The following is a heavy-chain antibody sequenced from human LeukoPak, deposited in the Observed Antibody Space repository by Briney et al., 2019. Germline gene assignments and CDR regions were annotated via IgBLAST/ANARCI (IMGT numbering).Heavy chain of an antibody. CDR1: GGSISSYY. D-gene: IGHD5-18*01. CDR2: IYSGKT. J-gene: IGHJ4*02. Sequence: SETLSLTCTVSGGSISSYYWSWIRQPPGKGLEWIGFIYSGKTDYNPSLKSRVTISVDTSKNQFSLKLSSVSAADTAVYYCARGFEYNYRYTFGYWGQGTLVTVSS. CDR3: ARGFEYNYRYTFGY. V-gene: IGHV4-59*01.